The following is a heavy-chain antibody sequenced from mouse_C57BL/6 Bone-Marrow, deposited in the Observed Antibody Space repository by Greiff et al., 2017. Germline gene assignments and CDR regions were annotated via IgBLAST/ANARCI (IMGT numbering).Heavy chain of an antibody. CDR1: GFTFRSYA. V-gene: IGHV5-4*01. J-gene: IGHJ2*01. CDR2: ISDGGSYT. CDR3: AREGGSSSFDY. D-gene: IGHD1-1*01. Sequence: EVHLVESGGGLVKPGGSLKLSCAASGFTFRSYAMSWVRQTPEKRLEWVATISDGGSYTYYPDNVKGRFTISRDNAKNNLYLQMSHLKSEDTAMYYCAREGGSSSFDYWGQGTTLTVSS.